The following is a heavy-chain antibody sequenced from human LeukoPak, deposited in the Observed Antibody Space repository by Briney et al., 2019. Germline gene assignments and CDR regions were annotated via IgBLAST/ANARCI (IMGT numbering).Heavy chain of an antibody. CDR2: IIPILGIA. Sequence: GASVKVSCKASGGTFSSYAISWVRQAPGQGLEWMGRIIPILGIANYAQKFQGRVTITADKSTSTAYMELSSLRSEDTAVYYCARSYSRGYFRYWGQGTLVTVSS. D-gene: IGHD3-22*01. J-gene: IGHJ4*02. CDR3: ARSYSRGYFRY. CDR1: GGTFSSYA. V-gene: IGHV1-69*04.